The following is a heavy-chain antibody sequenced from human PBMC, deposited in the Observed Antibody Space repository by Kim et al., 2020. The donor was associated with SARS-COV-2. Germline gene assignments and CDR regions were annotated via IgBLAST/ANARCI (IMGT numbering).Heavy chain of an antibody. CDR1: GYNFDNHW. V-gene: IGHV5-51*01. D-gene: IGHD5-12*01. J-gene: IGHJ4*02. CDR3: ARRGDGYN. CDR2: ITPGNSAT. Sequence: GESLKTSCQTSGYNFDNHWIGWVRQMPGKGLEWMGIITPGNSATLYSPSFQGHVTISADRSVSTAYLQWSSLKASDTAMYYCARRGDGYNWVQGTQVTVSS.